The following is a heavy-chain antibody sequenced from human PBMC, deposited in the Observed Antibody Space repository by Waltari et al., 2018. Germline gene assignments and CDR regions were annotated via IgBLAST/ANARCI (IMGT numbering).Heavy chain of an antibody. CDR2: ASGGEDSS. V-gene: IGHV3-23*04. D-gene: IGHD2-2*01. J-gene: IGHJ4*02. CDR3: VKGWGCTGTSCQHFDF. Sequence: EVQLVESGGDLVQPGGSLRLSCAASGFIFSSYAMSWVRQAPGKGPEWVSGASGGEDSSSYADAVKGRFTISRDNSKNTLELQMNSLRAEDTAVYYCVKGWGCTGTSCQHFDFWGQGTLVTVSS. CDR1: GFIFSSYA.